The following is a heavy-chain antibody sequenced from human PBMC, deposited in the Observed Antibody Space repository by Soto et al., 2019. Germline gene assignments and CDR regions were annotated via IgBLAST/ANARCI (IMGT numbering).Heavy chain of an antibody. CDR1: GFTFSSYS. CDR3: ARVTFIYVILTGYYPPMADAFDI. D-gene: IGHD3-9*01. Sequence: GGSLRLSCAASGFTFSSYSMNWVRQAPGKGLEWVSYISSSSSTIYYADSVKGRFTISRDNAKNSLYLQMNSLRDEDTAVYYCARVTFIYVILTGYYPPMADAFDIWGQGTMVTVSS. V-gene: IGHV3-48*02. CDR2: ISSSSSTI. J-gene: IGHJ3*02.